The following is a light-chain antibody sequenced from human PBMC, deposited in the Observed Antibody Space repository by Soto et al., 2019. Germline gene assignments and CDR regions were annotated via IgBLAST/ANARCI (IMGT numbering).Light chain of an antibody. J-gene: IGKJ4*01. Sequence: IVLTQSPGTLSLSPGERVTLSCRASQSVSSSYLAWYQQKPGQAPRLLIYGASSRATGIPDRFSGSGSGTDFTLTISRLEPEDFAVYYCQQYAGSPLTFGGGTKVEIK. CDR3: QQYAGSPLT. CDR2: GAS. CDR1: QSVSSSY. V-gene: IGKV3-20*01.